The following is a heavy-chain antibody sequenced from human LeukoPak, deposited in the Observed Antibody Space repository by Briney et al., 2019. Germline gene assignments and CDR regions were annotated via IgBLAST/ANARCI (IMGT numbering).Heavy chain of an antibody. CDR2: ISYDGSNK. CDR3: AKPKTAYGDYPNSFDY. J-gene: IGHJ4*02. V-gene: IGHV3-30*18. Sequence: GRSLRLSSAASGFTFSSYGMHWVRQAPGKGLEWVAVISYDGSNKYYADSVKGRFTISRDNSKNTLYLQMNSLRAEDTAVYYCAKPKTAYGDYPNSFDYWGQGTLVTVSS. CDR1: GFTFSSYG. D-gene: IGHD4-17*01.